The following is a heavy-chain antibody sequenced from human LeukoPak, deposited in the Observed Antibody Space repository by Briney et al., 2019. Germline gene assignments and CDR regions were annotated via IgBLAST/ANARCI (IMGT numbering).Heavy chain of an antibody. V-gene: IGHV4-4*07. CDR1: GGFISSYF. CDR3: ARGYYYGSGSPQFDY. J-gene: IGHJ4*02. Sequence: SETLSLTCTVSGGFISSYFWSWLRQPARKGLEWIGRIYTSGYTNYNPTLKSRVAMSLDTSKNQFSLKLSSVNAADTAVYYCARGYYYGSGSPQFDYWGQGTLVTVSS. CDR2: IYTSGYT. D-gene: IGHD3-10*01.